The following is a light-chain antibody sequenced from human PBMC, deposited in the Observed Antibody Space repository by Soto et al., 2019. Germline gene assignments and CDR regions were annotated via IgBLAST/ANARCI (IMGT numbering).Light chain of an antibody. CDR1: QSISSW. V-gene: IGKV1-5*03. Sequence: DIQITQAPSTLSASVGDRVTITCRASQSISSWFAWYQQKPGTAPQLLIYKASTLKSGVPSRFSGSGSGTESTLTIGSLQPEDFATYYCQQYHSYWTFGQGTKVDIK. CDR2: KAS. J-gene: IGKJ1*01. CDR3: QQYHSYWT.